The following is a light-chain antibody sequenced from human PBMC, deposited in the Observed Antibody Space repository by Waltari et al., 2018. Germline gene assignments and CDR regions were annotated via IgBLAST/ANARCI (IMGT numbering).Light chain of an antibody. V-gene: IGKV3-15*01. CDR2: GAS. J-gene: IGKJ1*01. CDR3: HQYNNWPPSWT. Sequence: EVVMTQSPVTLSVSPGARATLSCRASQSVGNTLAWYQQKPGQAPKLLIYGASTRATGIPARFSGSGSGTEFTLTISSLQYEDFAVYYCHQYNNWPPSWTFGQGTKVEIK. CDR1: QSVGNT.